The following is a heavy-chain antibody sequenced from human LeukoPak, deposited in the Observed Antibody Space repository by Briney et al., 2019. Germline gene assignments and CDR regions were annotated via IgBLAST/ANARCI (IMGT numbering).Heavy chain of an antibody. D-gene: IGHD3-10*01. CDR1: GGSISNYY. CDR3: ARDRLWFGGFDP. J-gene: IGHJ5*02. V-gene: IGHV4-4*07. CDR2: IYTSGST. Sequence: PSETLSLTCTVSGGSISNYYWSWIRQPAGKGLEWIGRIYTSGSTNYNPSLKSRVTMSVDTSKNRFSLKLTSVTAADTAVYYCARDRLWFGGFDPWGQGTLVTVSS.